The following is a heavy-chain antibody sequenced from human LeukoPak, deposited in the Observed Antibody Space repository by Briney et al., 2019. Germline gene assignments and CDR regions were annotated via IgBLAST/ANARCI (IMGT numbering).Heavy chain of an antibody. CDR3: ARDRDLYYGSGSYRACAFDI. D-gene: IGHD3-10*01. J-gene: IGHJ3*02. CDR1: GYTFTSYG. V-gene: IGHV1-18*01. Sequence: ASVKVSCKASGYTFTSYGISWVRQAPGQGLEWMGWISAYNGNTNYAQKLQGRVTMTTDTSTSTAYMEMRSLRSEDTAVYYCARDRDLYYGSGSYRACAFDIWGQGTMVTVSS. CDR2: ISAYNGNT.